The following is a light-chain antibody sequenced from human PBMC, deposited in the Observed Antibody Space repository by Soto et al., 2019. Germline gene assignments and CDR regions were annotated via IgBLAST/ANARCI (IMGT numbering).Light chain of an antibody. J-gene: IGKJ5*01. Sequence: DIQMTQSPSTLSASVRDRVTITCRASQNVNTWLAWYQQVPGKAPKLLIYAASTLQSGVPSRFSGSGSGTDFTLTISSLQPEDFATYYCQQLNTYPITFGQGTRLEIK. CDR2: AAS. CDR3: QQLNTYPIT. CDR1: QNVNTW. V-gene: IGKV1-5*01.